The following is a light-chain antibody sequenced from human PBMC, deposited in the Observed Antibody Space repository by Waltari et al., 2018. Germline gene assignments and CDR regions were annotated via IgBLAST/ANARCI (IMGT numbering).Light chain of an antibody. Sequence: QSVLAQPPSASGTPGQRITISCTGSNSNIERNTVSWYQPFPGTAPRLLIYSNNQRPSGVPDRFSASKSGSSAALAIYGLHSEDEADYYCSTWDDRLTGVVFGGGTKVTVL. CDR3: STWDDRLTGVV. CDR1: NSNIERNT. J-gene: IGLJ2*01. V-gene: IGLV1-44*01. CDR2: SNN.